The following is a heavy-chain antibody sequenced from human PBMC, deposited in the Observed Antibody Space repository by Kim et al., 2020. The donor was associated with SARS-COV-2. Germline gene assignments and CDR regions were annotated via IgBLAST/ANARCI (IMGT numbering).Heavy chain of an antibody. D-gene: IGHD5-18*01. V-gene: IGHV4-39*01. J-gene: IGHJ4*02. CDR3: ARHRGYSYGFLDY. Sequence: SETLSLTCTVSGGSVSSNNYYWGWIRQPPGKGLEWIASMYHSGSTYYNPSLKSRVTISLDKSKNQFSLKVSSVTAADTAVYYCARHRGYSYGFLDYWGQGTLVTVAS. CDR2: MYHSGST. CDR1: GGSVSSNNYY.